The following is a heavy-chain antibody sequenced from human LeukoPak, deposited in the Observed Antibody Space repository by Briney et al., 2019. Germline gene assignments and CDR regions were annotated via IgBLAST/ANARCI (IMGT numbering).Heavy chain of an antibody. V-gene: IGHV1-69*04. Sequence: SVKVSCKASGGTFSSYAISWVRQAPGQGLEWMGRIIPILGIANYAQEFQGRVTITADKSTSTAYMELSSLRSEDTAVYYCARETVYSSSWYVGDSGGFDPWGQGTLVTVSS. D-gene: IGHD6-13*01. J-gene: IGHJ5*02. CDR3: ARETVYSSSWYVGDSGGFDP. CDR1: GGTFSSYA. CDR2: IIPILGIA.